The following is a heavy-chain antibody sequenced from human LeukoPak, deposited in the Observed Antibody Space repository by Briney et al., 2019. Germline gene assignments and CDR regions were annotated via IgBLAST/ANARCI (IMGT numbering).Heavy chain of an antibody. V-gene: IGHV4-39*01. CDR1: GGSISSSSAY. CDR3: VSPRGFSYGCFDY. D-gene: IGHD5-18*01. J-gene: IGHJ4*02. CDR2: IYYSKNT. Sequence: SETLSLTCTVSGGSISSSSAYWGWIRQPPGKGLEWIGSIYYSKNTYYNPSLKSRVTISADTSKNQFSLTLGSVSATDTAVYYCVSPRGFSYGCFDYWGQGTLVTVSS.